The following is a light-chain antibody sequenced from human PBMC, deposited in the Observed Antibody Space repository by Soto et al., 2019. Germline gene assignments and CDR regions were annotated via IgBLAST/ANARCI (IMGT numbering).Light chain of an antibody. CDR3: QQYKSYST. CDR1: QNINKW. Sequence: DIQMTQSPSTLSASVGDRVTITCRASQNINKWLAWYQQKPGKAPKLLIYEASTLEGGVPSRFSGSGSGTEFTLTISSVQPDDFATYWCQQYKSYSTFGQGTKMDIK. J-gene: IGKJ1*01. V-gene: IGKV1-5*03. CDR2: EAS.